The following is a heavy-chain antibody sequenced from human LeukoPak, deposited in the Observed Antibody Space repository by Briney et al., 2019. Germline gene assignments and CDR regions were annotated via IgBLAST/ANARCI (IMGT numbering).Heavy chain of an antibody. CDR2: ISAYNGNT. CDR1: GYTFTSYG. J-gene: IGHJ4*02. Sequence: ASVKVSCKASGYTFTSYGISWVRQAPGQGLEWMGWISAYNGNTNYAQKLQGRVTMTTDTSTSTAYMELRSLRSDDTAAYYCARDSIVCSSTSCYMEPSDYWGQGTLVTVSS. D-gene: IGHD2-2*02. V-gene: IGHV1-18*01. CDR3: ARDSIVCSSTSCYMEPSDY.